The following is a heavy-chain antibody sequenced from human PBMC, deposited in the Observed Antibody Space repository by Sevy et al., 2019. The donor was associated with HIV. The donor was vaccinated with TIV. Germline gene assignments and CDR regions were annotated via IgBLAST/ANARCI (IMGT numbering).Heavy chain of an antibody. J-gene: IGHJ6*02. V-gene: IGHV1-2*02. CDR3: SRLTTKPTSDLYGMDV. CDR1: GYTFTDYY. CDR2: INPNDGVT. Sequence: ASVKVSCKASGYTFTDYYIHWVRQTPGQGLEWMAWINPNDGVTNCAQRFQGGVTVTRDTSVSTAYMELRGLRYDDTAIYYCSRLTTKPTSDLYGMDVWGQGTTVTVSS. D-gene: IGHD4-17*01.